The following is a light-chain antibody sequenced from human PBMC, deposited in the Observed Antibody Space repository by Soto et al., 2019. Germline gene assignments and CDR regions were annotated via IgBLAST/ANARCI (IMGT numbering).Light chain of an antibody. CDR2: GAS. J-gene: IGKJ5*01. CDR1: QSVGSN. V-gene: IGKV3-15*01. CDR3: QQYNTWPPIT. Sequence: EIVLTQSPVTLSFSPWERATLSCSASQSVGSNLAWFQQKPGQSPRLLIYGASTRAPGIPARFSGSGSGTEFTLTIGSLESEDFAVYYCQQYNTWPPITFGQGTRLEIK.